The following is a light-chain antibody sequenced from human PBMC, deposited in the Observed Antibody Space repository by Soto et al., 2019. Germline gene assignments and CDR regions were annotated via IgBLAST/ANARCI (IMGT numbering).Light chain of an antibody. J-gene: IGKJ1*01. CDR3: QQRSSCPRT. CDR2: DAS. V-gene: IGKV3-11*01. Sequence: EIVLTQSPATLSLSPGERATLSCRASQSVSSYLAWYQQKPGQVPRLVIYDASNRATGIPGRFSGSGSGTDFTLTISSLEPEDFGVYNCQQRSSCPRTFGPETKVQIK. CDR1: QSVSSY.